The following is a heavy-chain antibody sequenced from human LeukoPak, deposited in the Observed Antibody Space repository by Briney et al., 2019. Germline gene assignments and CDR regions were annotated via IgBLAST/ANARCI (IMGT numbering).Heavy chain of an antibody. Sequence: PGGSLTLSCAASGFTFSSCWMNWVRQAPGKGLEWVANIKQDGTEKYFVDSVKGRFTISRENAKNAVYLQMNSLRAEDTAIYYCATYRQVLLPFESWGQGTLVTVSS. CDR1: GFTFSSCW. V-gene: IGHV3-7*03. D-gene: IGHD2-8*02. CDR3: ATYRQVLLPFES. CDR2: IKQDGTEK. J-gene: IGHJ4*02.